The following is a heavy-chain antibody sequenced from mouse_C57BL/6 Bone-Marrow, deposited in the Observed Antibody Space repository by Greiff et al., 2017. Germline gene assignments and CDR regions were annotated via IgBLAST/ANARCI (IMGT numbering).Heavy chain of an antibody. V-gene: IGHV5-6*01. J-gene: IGHJ3*01. CDR1: GFTFSSYG. CDR2: ISSGGSCT. CDR3: AGPNWAFAY. D-gene: IGHD4-1*01. Sequence: EVKLVESGGDLVKPGGSLKLSCAASGFTFSSYGMSWVRQTPDKRLEWVATISSGGSCTYYPDSVKGRFTISRDNAKNTLYLQMSSLKSEDTAMYYCAGPNWAFAYWGQGTLVTVSA.